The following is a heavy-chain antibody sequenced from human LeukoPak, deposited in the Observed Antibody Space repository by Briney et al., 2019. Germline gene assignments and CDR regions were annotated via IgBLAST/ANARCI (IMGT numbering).Heavy chain of an antibody. V-gene: IGHV3-23*01. J-gene: IGHJ6*02. Sequence: PGGSLRLSCAASGFTFSSYAMSWVRQAPGKGLEWVSAISGSGGSTYYADSVKGRFTISRDNSKNTLYLQMNSLRAEDTAVYYCAKVAVRRQDIVVVVAAHYGMDVWGQGTTVTVSS. CDR2: ISGSGGST. CDR3: AKVAVRRQDIVVVVAAHYGMDV. CDR1: GFTFSSYA. D-gene: IGHD2-15*01.